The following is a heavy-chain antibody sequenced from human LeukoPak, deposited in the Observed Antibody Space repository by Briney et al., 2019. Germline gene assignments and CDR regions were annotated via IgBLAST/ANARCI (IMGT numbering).Heavy chain of an antibody. J-gene: IGHJ3*02. D-gene: IGHD3-10*01. CDR1: GFTFSSYS. CDR3: ARRFTMVRGVIIDDFAFDI. V-gene: IGHV3-21*01. Sequence: TGGSLRLSCAASGFTFSSYSMNWVRQAPGKGLEWVSSISSSSSYIYYADSVRGRFTISRDNAKNSLYLQMNSLRAEDTAVYYCARRFTMVRGVIIDDFAFDIWGQGTMVTVSS. CDR2: ISSSSSYI.